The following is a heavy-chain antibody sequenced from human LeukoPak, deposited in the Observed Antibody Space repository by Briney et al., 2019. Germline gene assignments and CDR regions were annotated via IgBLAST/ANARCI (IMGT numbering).Heavy chain of an antibody. Sequence: GGSLRLSCAASGFTLTNYAMSWVRQAPGKGLEWVSAISGSDSSTYYADSVEGRFTFSRDNSKNTLYLQMNSLRAEDTAIYYCARPLYTTSLAGPFDYWGQGTLVTVSS. CDR3: ARPLYTTSLAGPFDY. V-gene: IGHV3-23*01. D-gene: IGHD2/OR15-2a*01. J-gene: IGHJ4*02. CDR1: GFTLTNYA. CDR2: ISGSDSST.